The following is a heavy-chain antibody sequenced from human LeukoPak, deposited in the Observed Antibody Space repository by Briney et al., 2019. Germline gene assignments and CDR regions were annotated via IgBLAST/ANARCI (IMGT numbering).Heavy chain of an antibody. CDR3: ARRSGSREFDY. CDR1: GFTFDDYA. Sequence: GGSLRLSCAASGFTFDDYAMHWVRQAPGKGLEWVSGISWSSGSIVYADSVKGRFTTSRDNAKNSLYLQMNSLRAEDTAFYYCARRSGSREFDYWGQGTLVTVSS. J-gene: IGHJ4*02. CDR2: ISWSSGSI. D-gene: IGHD3-10*01. V-gene: IGHV3-9*01.